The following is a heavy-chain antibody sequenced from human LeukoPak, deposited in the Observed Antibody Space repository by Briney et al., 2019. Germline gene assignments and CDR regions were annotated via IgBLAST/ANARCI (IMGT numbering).Heavy chain of an antibody. Sequence: SETLSLTCAVSGYSISSGYYWGWIRQPPGKGLEWIGSIYHSGSTYYNPSLKSRVTISVDTSKNQFFLKLSSVTAADTAVYYCARVGLAVADYWGQGTLVTVSS. CDR2: IYHSGST. CDR1: GYSISSGYY. D-gene: IGHD6-19*01. CDR3: ARVGLAVADY. V-gene: IGHV4-38-2*01. J-gene: IGHJ4*02.